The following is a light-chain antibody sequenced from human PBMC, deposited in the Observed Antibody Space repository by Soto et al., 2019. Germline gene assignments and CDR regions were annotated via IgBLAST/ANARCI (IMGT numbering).Light chain of an antibody. V-gene: IGKV3-11*01. J-gene: IGKJ4*01. CDR2: YAS. CDR1: QSVSSY. CDR3: QQRSNWPFLT. Sequence: VLTQSPATLSLSPGERATLSCRASQSVSSYLAWYQQKPGQAPRRLIYYASNRAAGIPARFSGSGSGTDYTLTISSLLPEDFAIYYCQQRSNWPFLTFGAGTKVEI.